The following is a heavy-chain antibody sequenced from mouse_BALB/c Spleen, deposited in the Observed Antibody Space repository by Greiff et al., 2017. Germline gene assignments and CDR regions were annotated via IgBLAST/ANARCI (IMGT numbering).Heavy chain of an antibody. V-gene: IGHV1-20*02. CDR2: INPYNGDT. CDR1: GYSFTGYF. CDR3: AREPYYYGSSWYYFDY. D-gene: IGHD1-1*01. J-gene: IGHJ2*01. Sequence: EVQLQQSGPELVKPGASVKISCKASGYSFTGYFMNWVMQSHGKSLEWIGRINPYNGDTFYNQKFKGKATLTVDKSSSTAHMELRSLASEDSAVYYCAREPYYYGSSWYYFDYWGQGTTLTVSS.